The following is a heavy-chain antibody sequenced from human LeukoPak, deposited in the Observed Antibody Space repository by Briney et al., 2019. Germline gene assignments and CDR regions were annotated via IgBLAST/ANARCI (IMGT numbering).Heavy chain of an antibody. V-gene: IGHV1-46*01. D-gene: IGHD2-2*01. J-gene: IGHJ6*04. CDR1: GYTFTSYY. CDR2: INPSGGST. Sequence: VASVKVSCKASGYTFTSYYMHWVRQAPGQGLEWMGIINPSGGSTSYAQKFQGRVTMTRDTSTSTVYMELSSLRSEDTAVYYCARGVGYCSSTSCPRTKMDVWGKGTTVTVSS. CDR3: ARGVGYCSSTSCPRTKMDV.